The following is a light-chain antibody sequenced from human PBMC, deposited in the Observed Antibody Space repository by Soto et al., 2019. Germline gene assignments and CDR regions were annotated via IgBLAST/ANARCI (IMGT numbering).Light chain of an antibody. CDR1: ESISSSF. J-gene: IGKJ3*01. Sequence: EIVLTQSPGTLSLSPGERATLSCRASESISSSFLAWFQQKRGQAPRLLIFGASSRATGIPDRFSGSGSGTDFTLTISRLEPEDFAVYYCQHYGSSPFTFGPRTKVDIK. CDR3: QHYGSSPFT. CDR2: GAS. V-gene: IGKV3-20*01.